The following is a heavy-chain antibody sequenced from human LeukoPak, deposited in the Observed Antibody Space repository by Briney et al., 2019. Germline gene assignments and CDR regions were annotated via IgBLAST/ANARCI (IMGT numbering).Heavy chain of an antibody. CDR1: CGSFSGYY. V-gene: IGHV4-34*01. Sequence: SETLSLTCAVYCGSFSGYYWSWIRQPPGKGLEWIGEINPSGSTNYNPSLKSRVTISVDTSRNQFSLKLSSVTAADTAVYYCARKYGSSSRYCSGGCCYEDYYYYMDVWGKGTTVTVSS. J-gene: IGHJ6*03. D-gene: IGHD2-15*01. CDR2: INPSGST. CDR3: ARKYGSSSRYCSGGCCYEDYYYYMDV.